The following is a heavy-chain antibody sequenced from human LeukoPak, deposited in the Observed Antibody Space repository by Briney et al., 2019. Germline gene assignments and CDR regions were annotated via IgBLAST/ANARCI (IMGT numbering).Heavy chain of an antibody. J-gene: IGHJ4*02. Sequence: PSETLSLTCTVSGGSISSYYWSWIRQPPGKGLEWIGYIYYSGSTNYNPSLKSRVTISVDTSKNQFSLKLSSVTAADTAVYYCARDDQGDGYNLYYWGQGTPVTVSS. V-gene: IGHV4-59*01. CDR1: GGSISSYY. CDR3: ARDDQGDGYNLYY. D-gene: IGHD5-24*01. CDR2: IYYSGST.